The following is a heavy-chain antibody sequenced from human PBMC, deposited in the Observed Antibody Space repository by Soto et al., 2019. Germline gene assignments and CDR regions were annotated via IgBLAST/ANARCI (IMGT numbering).Heavy chain of an antibody. V-gene: IGHV4-30-2*01. CDR3: ARGGGSDSFDY. CDR2: INHLETT. Sequence: PSETLSLTCTVSGASITYGGYSWSWIRQTPGKGLEWIGYINHLETTFYNPSFESRLSLSIDRAKNQFSLNLNSMSAADRAVHFCARGGGSDSFDYWGQGILVTVS. CDR1: GASITYGGYS. J-gene: IGHJ4*02. D-gene: IGHD1-26*01.